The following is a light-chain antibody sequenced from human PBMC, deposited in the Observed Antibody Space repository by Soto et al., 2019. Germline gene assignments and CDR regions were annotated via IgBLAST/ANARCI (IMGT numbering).Light chain of an antibody. CDR3: SSYSSGSTLLL. CDR2: EVI. J-gene: IGLJ2*01. V-gene: IGLV2-14*01. CDR1: SSDIGRHDY. Sequence: QSALTQPASVSGPPGQSITISCTGSSSDIGRHDYVSWYQHHPGKVPKVIIYEVIHRPSGVSNRFSGSKSGNTASLTISGLEAADEPDYYCSSYSSGSTLLLFGGGAKLTVL.